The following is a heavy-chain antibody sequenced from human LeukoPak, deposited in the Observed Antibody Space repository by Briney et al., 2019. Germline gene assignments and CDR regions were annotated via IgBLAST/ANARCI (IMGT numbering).Heavy chain of an antibody. J-gene: IGHJ1*01. CDR1: GFTFSSYA. D-gene: IGHD3-3*01. V-gene: IGHV3-23*01. Sequence: GGSLRLSCAASGFTFSSYAMSWVRQAPGKGLEWVSAISGSGGSTYYADSVKGRFTISRDNSKNTLYLQMNSLRAEDTAVYYCANRFLEWSFQHWGQGTLVTVSS. CDR2: ISGSGGST. CDR3: ANRFLEWSFQH.